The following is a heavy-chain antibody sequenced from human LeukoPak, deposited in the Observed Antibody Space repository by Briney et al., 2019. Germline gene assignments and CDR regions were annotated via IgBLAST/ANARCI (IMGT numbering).Heavy chain of an antibody. Sequence: SETLSLTCTVSGGSISSYYWSWIRQPPGKGLEWIGYIYYSGRTKYNPSLKSRVTISVDTSKNQFSLKLTSVTAADTAVYYCARVLRGGNSGWSFDNWGQGTLVTVSS. V-gene: IGHV4-59*01. J-gene: IGHJ4*02. D-gene: IGHD6-19*01. CDR3: ARVLRGGNSGWSFDN. CDR1: GGSISSYY. CDR2: IYYSGRT.